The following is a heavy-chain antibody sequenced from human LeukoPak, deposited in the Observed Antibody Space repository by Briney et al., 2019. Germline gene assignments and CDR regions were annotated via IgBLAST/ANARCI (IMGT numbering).Heavy chain of an antibody. Sequence: SETLSLTCTVSGGSISSSSYYWGWIRQPPGKGLEWIGSIYYSGSTYYNPSLKSRVTISVDTSKNQFSLKLSSVTAADTAVYYCARGRRYYDRAFDIWGQGTMVTVSS. D-gene: IGHD3-22*01. V-gene: IGHV4-39*01. J-gene: IGHJ3*02. CDR2: IYYSGST. CDR3: ARGRRYYDRAFDI. CDR1: GGSISSSSYY.